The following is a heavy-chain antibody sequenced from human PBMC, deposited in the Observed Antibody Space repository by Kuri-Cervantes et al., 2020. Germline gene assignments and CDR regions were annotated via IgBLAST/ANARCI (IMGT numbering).Heavy chain of an antibody. V-gene: IGHV1-46*01. J-gene: IGHJ6*02. CDR3: ARDGPKSSGGYEHTYYYYGMDV. Sequence: ASVKVSCKAPGYTFTSYYMHWVRQAPGQGLEWMGIINPSGGSTSYAQKFQGRVTMTRDTSTSTVYMELSSLRSEDTAVYYCARDGPKSSGGYEHTYYYYGMDVWGQGTTVTVSS. D-gene: IGHD5-12*01. CDR1: GYTFTSYY. CDR2: INPSGGST.